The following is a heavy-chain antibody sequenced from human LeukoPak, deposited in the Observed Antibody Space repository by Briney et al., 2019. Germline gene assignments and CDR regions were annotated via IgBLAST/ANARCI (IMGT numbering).Heavy chain of an antibody. J-gene: IGHJ6*03. CDR1: GGSISSSSYY. Sequence: PSETLSLTCTVSGGSISSSSYYWGWIRQPPGKGLEWIGSIYYSGSTYYSPSLKSRVTISVDTSKNQFSLKLSSVTAADTAVYYCARDRGYYDILTGYFPAYYMDVWGKGTTVTISS. D-gene: IGHD3-9*01. CDR3: ARDRGYYDILTGYFPAYYMDV. V-gene: IGHV4-39*07. CDR2: IYYSGST.